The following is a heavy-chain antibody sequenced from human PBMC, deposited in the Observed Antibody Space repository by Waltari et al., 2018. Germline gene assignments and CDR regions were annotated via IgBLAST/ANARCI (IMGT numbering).Heavy chain of an antibody. CDR2: INPNSGGT. CDR3: AQLSGSCSGGSCTDY. CDR1: GYTFTGSY. V-gene: IGHV1-2*02. J-gene: IGHJ4*02. Sequence: QVQLVQSGAEVKKPGASVKVSCKASGYTFTGSYMHWVRQAPGQGLEWMGWINPNSGGTNYAQKFQGRVTMTRDTSISTAYMELSRLRSDDTAVYYCAQLSGSCSGGSCTDYWGQGTLVTVSS. D-gene: IGHD2-15*01.